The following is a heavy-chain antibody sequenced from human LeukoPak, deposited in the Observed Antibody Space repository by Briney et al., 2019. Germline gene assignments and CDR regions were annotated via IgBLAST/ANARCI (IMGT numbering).Heavy chain of an antibody. V-gene: IGHV1-24*01. CDR1: GYTLTELS. D-gene: IGHD2-2*02. CDR3: ATGRYQLLYDWFDP. J-gene: IGHJ5*02. Sequence: ASVKVSCKVSGYTLTELSMHWVRQAPGKGLEWMGGFDPEDGETIYAQKFQGRVTMTEDTSTDTAYRELSSLRSEDTAVYYCATGRYQLLYDWFDPWGQGTLVTVSS. CDR2: FDPEDGET.